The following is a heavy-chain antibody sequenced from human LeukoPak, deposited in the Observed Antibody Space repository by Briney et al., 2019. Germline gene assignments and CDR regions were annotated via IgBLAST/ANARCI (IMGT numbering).Heavy chain of an antibody. J-gene: IGHJ4*02. Sequence: PGGSLRLSCAASGFTFSSYGMHWVRQAPGKGLEWVAVIWYDGSNKYYADSVKGRFTISRDNSKNTLYLQMNSLRAEDTAVYYCAKELYSGSNYFDYWGQGTLVTVSS. CDR2: IWYDGSNK. CDR3: AKELYSGSNYFDY. CDR1: GFTFSSYG. V-gene: IGHV3-33*06. D-gene: IGHD1-26*01.